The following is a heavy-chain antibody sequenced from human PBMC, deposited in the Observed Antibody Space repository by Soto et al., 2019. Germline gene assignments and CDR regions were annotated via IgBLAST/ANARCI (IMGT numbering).Heavy chain of an antibody. D-gene: IGHD1-26*01. V-gene: IGHV5-10-1*01. CDR3: ARLEKWYYNYYGLDV. J-gene: IGHJ6*02. CDR1: GYSFTTYW. CDR2: IDPGDSST. Sequence: GESLKISCHGSGYSFTTYWISWVRQMPGKGLEWMGKIDPGDSSTNYSPSFRGHITISVDRSINTAHLQFSSLKAADTAVYYCARLEKWYYNYYGLDVWGQGTMVTVSS.